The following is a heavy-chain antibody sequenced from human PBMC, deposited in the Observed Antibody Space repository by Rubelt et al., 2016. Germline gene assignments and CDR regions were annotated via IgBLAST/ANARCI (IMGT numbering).Heavy chain of an antibody. CDR2: ISGSGGST. CDR1: GFTFSSYA. V-gene: IGHV3-23*01. Sequence: SCAASGFTFSSYAMTWVRQVPGKGLEWVSGISGSGGSTYNADSVKGRLTISRDNSKNTLYLQMNSLRAEDTAVYYCAKDGRRDDYGDSRPLDYWGQGTLVTVSS. D-gene: IGHD4-17*01. CDR3: AKDGRRDDYGDSRPLDY. J-gene: IGHJ4*02.